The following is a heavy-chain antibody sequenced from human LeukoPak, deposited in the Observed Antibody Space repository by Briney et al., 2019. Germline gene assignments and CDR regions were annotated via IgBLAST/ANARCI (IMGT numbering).Heavy chain of an antibody. CDR3: ARTYCSGGGCLGSFDY. Sequence: GESLKISCKGSGYTFNTHWIGWVRQMPGKGLEWTGIIYPGDSNTRYSPSFQGQVTISVDKSITTAYLQWTTLKASDTAMYYCARTYCSGGGCLGSFDYWGHGTLVTASS. J-gene: IGHJ4*01. V-gene: IGHV5-51*01. D-gene: IGHD2-15*01. CDR1: GYTFNTHW. CDR2: IYPGDSNT.